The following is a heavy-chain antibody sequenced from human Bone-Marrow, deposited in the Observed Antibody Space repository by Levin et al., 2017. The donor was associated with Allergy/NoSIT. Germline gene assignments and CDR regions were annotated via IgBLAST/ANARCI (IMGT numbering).Heavy chain of an antibody. V-gene: IGHV3-30*18. Sequence: PGGSLRLSCAASGFTFSSYGMHWVRQAPGKGLEWVAVISYDGSNKYYADSVKGRFTISRDNFKNTLYLQMNSLRAEDTAVYYCAKGRHWLDPWGQGTLVIVFS. CDR3: AKGRHWLDP. CDR1: GFTFSSYG. CDR2: ISYDGSNK. J-gene: IGHJ5*02.